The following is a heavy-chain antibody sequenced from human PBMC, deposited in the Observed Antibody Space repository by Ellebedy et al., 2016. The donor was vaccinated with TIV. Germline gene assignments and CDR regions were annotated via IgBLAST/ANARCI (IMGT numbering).Heavy chain of an antibody. CDR2: ISAYNGNT. CDR1: GYTFTGYY. Sequence: ASVKVSXXASGYTFTGYYMHWVRQPPGQGLEWMGWISAYNGNTNYAQKLQGRVTMTTDTSTSTAYMELRSLRSDDTAVYYCARVGCSSTSCPYGMDVWGQGTTVTVSS. CDR3: ARVGCSSTSCPYGMDV. J-gene: IGHJ6*02. V-gene: IGHV1-18*04. D-gene: IGHD2-2*01.